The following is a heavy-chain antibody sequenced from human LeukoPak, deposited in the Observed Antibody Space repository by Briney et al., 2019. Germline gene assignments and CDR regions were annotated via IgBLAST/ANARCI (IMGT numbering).Heavy chain of an antibody. CDR3: AKFNTVSGGFDY. CDR1: GFTFSSYG. CDR2: ISYDGSNK. J-gene: IGHJ4*02. Sequence: GGSLRLSCAASGFTFSSYGMHWVRQAPGKGLEWVAVISYDGSNKYYADSVKGRFTISRDNSKNTLYLQMNSLRAEDTAVYYCAKFNTVSGGFDYWGQGTLVTVSS. D-gene: IGHD4-17*01. V-gene: IGHV3-30*18.